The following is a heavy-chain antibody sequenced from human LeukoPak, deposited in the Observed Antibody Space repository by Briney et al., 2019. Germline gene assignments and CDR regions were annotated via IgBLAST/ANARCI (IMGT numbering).Heavy chain of an antibody. CDR3: ANPPTVTKPRFDS. V-gene: IGHV3-66*01. CDR2: IYSGGST. D-gene: IGHD4-17*01. CDR1: GFTFSSNY. Sequence: GSLSLSCAASGFTFSSNYMSWVRQAPGKGLAWVSVIYSGGSTYYADSVKGRFTISRDNSKNTLYLQMNSLRAEDTAVYYCANPPTVTKPRFDSWGQGTLVTVSS. J-gene: IGHJ5*01.